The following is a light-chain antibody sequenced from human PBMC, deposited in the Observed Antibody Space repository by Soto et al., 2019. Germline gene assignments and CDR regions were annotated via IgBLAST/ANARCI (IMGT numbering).Light chain of an antibody. CDR2: DAS. V-gene: IGKV1-33*01. CDR1: QGISNY. CDR3: QQYDNLPLT. J-gene: IGKJ1*01. Sequence: DIQMPKSPSSISASVVSRVTITWRASQGISNYLNWYQQKPGKAPKLLIYDASNLETGVPSRFSGSGSGTDFTFTISSLQPEDIATYYCQQYDNLPLTFGKGTTVDIK.